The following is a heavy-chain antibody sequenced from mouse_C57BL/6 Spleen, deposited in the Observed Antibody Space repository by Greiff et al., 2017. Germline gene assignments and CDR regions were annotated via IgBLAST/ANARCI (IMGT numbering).Heavy chain of an antibody. CDR1: GYTFTSYG. CDR2: IYPRSGNT. J-gene: IGHJ2*01. CDR3: ARRTTWYYFDY. Sequence: QVQLQQSGAELARPGASVKLSCKASGYTFTSYGISWVKQRTGQGLEWIGEIYPRSGNTYYNEKFKGKATLTADKSSSTAYMELRSLTSEDSAVYFCARRTTWYYFDYWGPGTTLTVSS. D-gene: IGHD1-1*01. V-gene: IGHV1-81*01.